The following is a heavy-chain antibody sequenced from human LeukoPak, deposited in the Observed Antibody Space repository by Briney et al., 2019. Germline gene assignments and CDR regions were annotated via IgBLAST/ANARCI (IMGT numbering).Heavy chain of an antibody. J-gene: IGHJ6*02. D-gene: IGHD3-22*01. CDR1: GFTFSSYA. V-gene: IGHV3-23*01. CDR2: ISGSGGST. Sequence: PGGSLRLSCAASGFTFSSYAMSWVRQAPGKGLEWVSAISGSGGSTYYADSVKGWFTISRDNSKNTLYLQMNSLRAEDTAVYYCAKDLDPNYYDSSGYYLHYYGMDVWGQGTTVTVSS. CDR3: AKDLDPNYYDSSGYYLHYYGMDV.